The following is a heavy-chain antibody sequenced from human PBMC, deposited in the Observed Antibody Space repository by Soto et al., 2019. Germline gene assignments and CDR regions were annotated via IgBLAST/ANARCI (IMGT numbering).Heavy chain of an antibody. V-gene: IGHV3-72*01. D-gene: IGHD3-22*01. Sequence: GGALRLSCAASGFSISDHYMDWVRQAPGKGLEWVGRSRTKGNSYSTEYAASVKGRFTISRDNSKKMLYLQMNSLRAEDTAVYYCPKGGYYFDSSGYFDYWGLGTLVTVSS. CDR2: SRTKGNSYST. CDR3: PKGGYYFDSSGYFDY. CDR1: GFSISDHY. J-gene: IGHJ4*02.